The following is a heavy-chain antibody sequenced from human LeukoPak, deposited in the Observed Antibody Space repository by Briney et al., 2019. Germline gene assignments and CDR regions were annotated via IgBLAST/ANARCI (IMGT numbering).Heavy chain of an antibody. CDR2: INPNSGGT. D-gene: IGHD6-19*01. J-gene: IGHJ4*02. CDR1: GYTFTGYY. V-gene: IGHV1-2*02. CDR3: ARVSPLIAVAGDFDY. Sequence: ASVKVSCKASGYTFTGYYMHWVRQAQGQGLEWMGWINPNSGGTNYAQKFQGRVTMTRDTSISTAYMELSRLRSDDTAVYYCARVSPLIAVAGDFDYWGQGTLVTVYS.